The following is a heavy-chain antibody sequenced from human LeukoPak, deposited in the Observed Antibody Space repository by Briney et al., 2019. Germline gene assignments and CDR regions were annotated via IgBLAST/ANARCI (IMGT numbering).Heavy chain of an antibody. V-gene: IGHV4-39*07. D-gene: IGHD3-10*01. CDR2: INHSGST. CDR3: ARVLLWFGERHFPII. CDR1: GGSISSSSYY. J-gene: IGHJ3*02. Sequence: PSETLSLTCTVSGGSISSSSYYWGWIRQPPGKGLEWIGEINHSGSTNYNPSLKSRVTISVDTSKNQFSLKLSSVTAADTAVYYCARVLLWFGERHFPIIWGQGTMVTVSS.